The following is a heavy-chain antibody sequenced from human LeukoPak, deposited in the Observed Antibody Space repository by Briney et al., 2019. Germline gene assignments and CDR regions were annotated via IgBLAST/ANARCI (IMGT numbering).Heavy chain of an antibody. Sequence: GRSLRLSCTASGFTFSSYDMHWVRQAPGKGLEWVAVIWYDRSNNYYADSVKGRFTISRDNSKNTLYLQMNSLRVEDTAVYYCARAIQFGGYFDYWGQGTLVTVSP. V-gene: IGHV3-33*01. CDR1: GFTFSSYD. J-gene: IGHJ4*02. CDR3: ARAIQFGGYFDY. D-gene: IGHD2-15*01. CDR2: IWYDRSNN.